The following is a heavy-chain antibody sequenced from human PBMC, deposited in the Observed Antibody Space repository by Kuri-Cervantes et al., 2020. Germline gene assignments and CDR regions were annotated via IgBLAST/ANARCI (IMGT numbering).Heavy chain of an antibody. V-gene: IGHV3-7*01. CDR2: IKKDENEK. CDR3: ARDGRGQQYYYGMDV. J-gene: IGHJ6*02. Sequence: GESLKISCAASGFTVSSNYMSWVRQAPGKGLGWVANIKKDENEKYYVDSVRGRFTISRDNAKNSLYLQMNSLRAEDTAVYYCARDGRGQQYYYGMDVWGQGTTVTVSS. D-gene: IGHD6-13*01. CDR1: GFTVSSNY.